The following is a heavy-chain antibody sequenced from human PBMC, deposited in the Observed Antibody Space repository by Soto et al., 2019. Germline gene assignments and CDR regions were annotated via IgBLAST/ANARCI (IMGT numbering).Heavy chain of an antibody. J-gene: IGHJ2*01. CDR3: ARGRGDGYNQPWYFDL. CDR2: INHSGST. Sequence: PSETLSLTCAVYGGSFSGYYWSWIRQPPGKGLDWIGEINHSGSTNYNPSLKSRVSISVGTSNNQFSLKLSSVTAADTAVYYCARGRGDGYNQPWYFDLWGRGTLVPVSS. CDR1: GGSFSGYY. D-gene: IGHD3-10*01. V-gene: IGHV4-34*01.